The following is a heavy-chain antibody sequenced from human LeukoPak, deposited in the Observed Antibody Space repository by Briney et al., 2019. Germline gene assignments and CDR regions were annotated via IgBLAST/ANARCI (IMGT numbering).Heavy chain of an antibody. CDR3: AIYGSGSYPN. CDR2: INHSGST. V-gene: IGHV4-34*01. J-gene: IGHJ4*02. Sequence: SETLSLTCAVYGGSFSGYYWSWIRQPPGKGLEWIGGINHSGSTNYNPSLKSRVTISVDTSKNQFSLKLSSVTAADTAVYYCAIYGSGSYPNWGQGTLVTVSS. D-gene: IGHD3-10*01. CDR1: GGSFSGYY.